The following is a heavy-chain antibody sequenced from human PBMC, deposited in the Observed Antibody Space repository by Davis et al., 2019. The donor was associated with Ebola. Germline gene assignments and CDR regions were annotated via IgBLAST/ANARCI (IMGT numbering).Heavy chain of an antibody. D-gene: IGHD1-26*01. V-gene: IGHV2-5*02. J-gene: IGHJ4*02. Sequence: WVRQPPGKALEWLALIYWDDDKRYSPALKSRLTITKDTSKNQVVLTMTNMDPVDTATYYCALGTFDYWGQGILVTVSS. CDR3: ALGTFDY. CDR2: IYWDDDK.